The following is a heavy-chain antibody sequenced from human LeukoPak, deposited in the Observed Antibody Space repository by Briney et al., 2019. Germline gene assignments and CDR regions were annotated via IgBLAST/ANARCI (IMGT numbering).Heavy chain of an antibody. V-gene: IGHV4-4*07. CDR3: ARETPDVAVAGTEFVY. CDR1: GGSISSYY. CDR2: IYTSGST. Sequence: SETLSLTCTVSGGSISSYYWSWIRQPAGKGLEWIARIYTSGSTNYNPSLKSRVTMSVDTSKNQFSLKLSSVTAADTAVYYCARETPDVAVAGTEFVYWGQGTLVTVSS. J-gene: IGHJ4*02. D-gene: IGHD6-19*01.